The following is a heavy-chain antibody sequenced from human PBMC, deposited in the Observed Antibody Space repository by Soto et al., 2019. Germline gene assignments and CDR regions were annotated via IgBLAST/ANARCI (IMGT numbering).Heavy chain of an antibody. D-gene: IGHD5-12*01. CDR3: PKSSRLGSGSTRCVCFYAMYV. Sequence: EEQLLESGGGLVHPGGSLRLSCAAAGFSFGGYAMSWVRQAPGKGLEWVSTISGGSGGIYYADSVRGRFTISRDNSKNTLSLQVSSLRAEDTAVYYCPKSSRLGSGSTRCVCFYAMYVWGQGTMVTVSS. J-gene: IGHJ6*02. CDR2: ISGGSGGI. V-gene: IGHV3-23*01. CDR1: GFSFGGYA.